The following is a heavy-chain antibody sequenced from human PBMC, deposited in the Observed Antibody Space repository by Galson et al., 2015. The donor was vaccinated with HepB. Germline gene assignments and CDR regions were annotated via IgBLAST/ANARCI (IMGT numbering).Heavy chain of an antibody. D-gene: IGHD3-3*01. CDR2: INHSGST. CDR1: GGSFNGYY. Sequence: SETLSLTCAVYGGSFNGYYWSWIRQPPGKGLEWIGEINHSGSTNYNPSLKSRVTISVDTSKNHFSLKLSSVTAADTAVYYCARGVFFARRGFDPWGQGTLVTVSS. CDR3: ARGVFFARRGFDP. V-gene: IGHV4-34*01. J-gene: IGHJ5*02.